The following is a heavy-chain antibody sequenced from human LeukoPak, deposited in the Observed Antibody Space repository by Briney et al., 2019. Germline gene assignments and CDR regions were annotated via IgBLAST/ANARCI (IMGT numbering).Heavy chain of an antibody. V-gene: IGHV3-21*01. CDR2: ISSSSSYI. CDR1: GFTFSSYS. D-gene: IGHD3-16*01. J-gene: IGHJ3*02. CDR3: ARDGGSDGTDAFDI. Sequence: PGGSLRFSCAASGFTFSSYSMNWVRQAPGKGLEWVSSISSSSSYIYYADSVKGRFTISRDNAKNSLYLQMNSLRAEDTAVYYCARDGGSDGTDAFDIWGQGTMVTVSS.